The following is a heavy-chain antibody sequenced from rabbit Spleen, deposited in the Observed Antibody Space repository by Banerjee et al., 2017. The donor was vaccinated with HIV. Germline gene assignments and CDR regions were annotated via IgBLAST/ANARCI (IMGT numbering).Heavy chain of an antibody. D-gene: IGHD7-1*01. CDR1: GFDFSSSDY. CDR2: IVGSSSGFT. Sequence: QEQLEESGGDLVKPEGSLTLTCKASGFDFSSSDYMCWVRQAPGKGLEWISCIVGSSSGFTYSATWAKGRFTCSKTSSTTVTLQMTSLTVADTATYFCARDTATSFSSYGMDLWGPGTLVTVS. CDR3: ARDTATSFSSYGMDL. J-gene: IGHJ6*01. V-gene: IGHV1S45*01.